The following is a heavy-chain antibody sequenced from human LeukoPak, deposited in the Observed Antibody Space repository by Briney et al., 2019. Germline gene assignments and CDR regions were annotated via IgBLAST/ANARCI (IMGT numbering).Heavy chain of an antibody. D-gene: IGHD5-24*01. Sequence: PSETLSLTCTVSGGSISSYYWSWIRQAPGKGLEWLGYIYYSGTTSYNPSLKSRVTILVDTSKNQFSLKLSSVTAADTAVYYCARHERDASLDHALDIWGQGTMVTVSS. CDR3: ARHERDASLDHALDI. CDR1: GGSISSYY. V-gene: IGHV4-59*08. J-gene: IGHJ3*02. CDR2: IYYSGTT.